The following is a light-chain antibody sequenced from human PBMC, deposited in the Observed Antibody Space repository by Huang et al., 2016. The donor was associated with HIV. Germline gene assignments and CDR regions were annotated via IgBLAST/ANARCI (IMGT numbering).Light chain of an antibody. J-gene: IGKJ5*01. CDR2: STS. V-gene: IGKV1-12*01. CDR1: QDISSW. CDR3: QQANMYPRS. Sequence: IQLTQSPSSVFASEGDTVRLTCRASQDISSWLAWYQQKPREAPTLLIHSTSILQSGVPSRCNGSGSGTDFFLTINSLRPDDFATYYCQQANMYPRSFGQGTRLDIK.